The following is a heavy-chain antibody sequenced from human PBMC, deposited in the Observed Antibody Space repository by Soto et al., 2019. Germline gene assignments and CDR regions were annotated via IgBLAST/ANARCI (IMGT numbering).Heavy chain of an antibody. V-gene: IGHV1-18*04. Sequence: ASVKVSCKASGYTFTSYGISWVRQAPGQGLEWMGWISAYNGNTNYAQKLQGRVTMTTDTSTSTAYMELRSLRSDDTAVYYCARSYCSGGSCYLLDYWGQGTLVTVSS. CDR2: ISAYNGNT. D-gene: IGHD2-15*01. CDR1: GYTFTSYG. CDR3: ARSYCSGGSCYLLDY. J-gene: IGHJ4*02.